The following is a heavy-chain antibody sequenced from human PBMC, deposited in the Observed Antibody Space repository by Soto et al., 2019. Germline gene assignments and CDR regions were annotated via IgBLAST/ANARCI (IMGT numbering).Heavy chain of an antibody. D-gene: IGHD5-18*01. V-gene: IGHV1-69*02. CDR2: IIPILGIA. CDR1: GGTFSSYT. CDR3: ASTNSAFDY. Sequence: QVQLVQSGAAVKKPGSSVKVSCKASGGTFSSYTISWVRQAPGQGLEWMGRIIPILGIANYAQKFQGRVTITADKSTSSAYVELSSLGSEDTAGYYCASTNSAFDYWGQGTLVTVSS. J-gene: IGHJ4*02.